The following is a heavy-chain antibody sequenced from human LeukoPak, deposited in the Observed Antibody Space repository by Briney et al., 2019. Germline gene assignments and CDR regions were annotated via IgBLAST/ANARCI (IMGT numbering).Heavy chain of an antibody. CDR3: ARSADSVITRGAFDI. V-gene: IGHV4-4*02. Sequence: SETLSLTCAVSSASISSSKWWSWVRQPPGKGLEWIGEIYHSGSTNYNPSLKSRVTISVDKSKNQFSLKLSPVTAADTAVYFCARSADSVITRGAFDIWGQGTMVTVSS. CDR2: IYHSGST. D-gene: IGHD3-22*01. J-gene: IGHJ3*02. CDR1: SASISSSKW.